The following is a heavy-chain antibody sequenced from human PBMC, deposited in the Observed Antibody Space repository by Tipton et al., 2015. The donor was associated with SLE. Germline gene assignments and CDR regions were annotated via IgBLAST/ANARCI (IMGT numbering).Heavy chain of an antibody. CDR3: ARRIGEAFEI. Sequence: WVRQAPGKGLEWIGTIYYSGSTYYNPSLKSRVTISVDTSKNQFSLKLSSVTAADTAVYYCARRIGEAFEIWGQGTMVSVSS. CDR2: IYYSGST. D-gene: IGHD3-10*01. J-gene: IGHJ3*02. V-gene: IGHV4-39*07.